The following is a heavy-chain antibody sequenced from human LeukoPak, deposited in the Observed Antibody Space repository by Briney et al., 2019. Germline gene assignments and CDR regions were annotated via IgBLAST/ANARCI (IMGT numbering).Heavy chain of an antibody. CDR1: GFTLSDYH. CDR2: ISLSSTYT. Sequence: GGSLRLSCAASGFTLSDYHMSWIRQAPGKGLEWVSYISLSSTYTNYADSVKGRFTISRDNAKNLLYLQMNSLRVEDTAVYYCARDGWFGELDKDHFDYWGQGTLVTVSS. V-gene: IGHV3-11*06. D-gene: IGHD3-10*01. J-gene: IGHJ4*02. CDR3: ARDGWFGELDKDHFDY.